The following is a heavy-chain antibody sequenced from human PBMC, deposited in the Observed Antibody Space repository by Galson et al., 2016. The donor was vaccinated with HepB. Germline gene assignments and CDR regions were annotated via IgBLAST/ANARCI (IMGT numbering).Heavy chain of an antibody. Sequence: SETLSLTCTVSGYSITSNSDYWGWIRQTPGKGLEWIGSIYYSGKTYNNPSLKSRVTMFVDTSKNQFSLRLSSVTAADTAVYYCARHGVCENYYPFYLYCYGMDVWGQGTTVTVSS. J-gene: IGHJ6*02. CDR1: GYSITSNSDY. CDR3: ARHGVCENYYPFYLYCYGMDV. CDR2: IYYSGKT. D-gene: IGHD3-10*01. V-gene: IGHV4-39*01.